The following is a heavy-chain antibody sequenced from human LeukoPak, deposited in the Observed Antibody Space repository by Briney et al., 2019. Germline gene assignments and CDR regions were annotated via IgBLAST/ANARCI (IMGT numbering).Heavy chain of an antibody. CDR2: IKQDGSQK. J-gene: IGHJ6*02. Sequence: GGSLRLSCTASGFTFNSYWMTWVRQAPGKGLEWTANIKQDGSQKYYVDSVKGRFTISRDNAKNSLYLQLNSLRAEDTAVYYCARDWSIRAGDVWGQGITITVSS. CDR3: ARDWSIRAGDV. D-gene: IGHD3-3*01. V-gene: IGHV3-7*03. CDR1: GFTFNSYW.